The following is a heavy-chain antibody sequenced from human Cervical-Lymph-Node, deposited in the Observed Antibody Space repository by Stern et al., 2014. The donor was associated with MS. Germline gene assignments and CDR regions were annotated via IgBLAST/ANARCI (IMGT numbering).Heavy chain of an antibody. Sequence: QVQLVQSGAEVKKPGSSVKVSCKASGGTFSHIELSWVRQAPGQGLEWLGGISPVFGTTHYAQKVQGRATIVADESTNTVNMKLSSLRSEDTAVYYCVRDQGGIAATWGQGTQVTVSS. V-gene: IGHV1-69*01. D-gene: IGHD6-13*01. CDR3: VRDQGGIAAT. CDR1: GGTFSHIE. CDR2: ISPVFGTT. J-gene: IGHJ4*02.